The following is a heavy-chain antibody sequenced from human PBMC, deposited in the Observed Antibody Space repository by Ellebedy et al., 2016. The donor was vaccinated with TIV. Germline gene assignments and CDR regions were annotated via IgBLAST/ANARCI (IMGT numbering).Heavy chain of an antibody. CDR1: GFIFNSYW. J-gene: IGHJ4*02. Sequence: GGSLRLSCAASGFIFNSYWMSWVRQAPGKGLEWVANIKQDGSKKYHVDSVRGRFTISRDNPKTTLYLQMNSLRAEDTAIYSCARGGLVGASDYWGQGTLVTVSS. CDR2: IKQDGSKK. V-gene: IGHV3-7*03. CDR3: ARGGLVGASDY. D-gene: IGHD1-26*01.